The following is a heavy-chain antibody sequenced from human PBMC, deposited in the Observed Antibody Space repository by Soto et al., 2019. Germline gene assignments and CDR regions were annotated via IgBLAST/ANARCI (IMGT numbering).Heavy chain of an antibody. CDR1: GGSVSSGSYY. V-gene: IGHV4-61*01. J-gene: IGHJ4*02. CDR2: IYYSGST. D-gene: IGHD3-22*01. CDR3: ARDGVYYDSSGYDY. Sequence: QVQLQESGPGLVKPSETLSLTCTVSGGSVSSGSYYWSWIRQPPGKGLEWIGYIYYSGSTNYNPSLKSRVTISVDTSKNQFSLKRSSVTAADTAVYYCARDGVYYDSSGYDYWGQGTLVTVSS.